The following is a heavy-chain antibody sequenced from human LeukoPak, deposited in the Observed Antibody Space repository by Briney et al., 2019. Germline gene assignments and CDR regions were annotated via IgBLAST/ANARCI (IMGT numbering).Heavy chain of an antibody. V-gene: IGHV3-30-3*01. D-gene: IGHD4-11*01. Sequence: GGSLRLSCAASGFTFSSYAIHWVRQAPGKGLEWVAVISYDGSNKYYADSVKGRFTISRDNSKNTLYLQMNSLRAEDTAVYYCARDERENYSNLWDYWGQGTLVTVSS. CDR2: ISYDGSNK. J-gene: IGHJ4*02. CDR3: ARDERENYSNLWDY. CDR1: GFTFSSYA.